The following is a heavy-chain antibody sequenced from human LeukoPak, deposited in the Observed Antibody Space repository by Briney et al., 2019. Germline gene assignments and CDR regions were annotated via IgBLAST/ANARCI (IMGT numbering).Heavy chain of an antibody. CDR3: ATYRQLAQ. J-gene: IGHJ4*02. Sequence: GGSLRLSCAASGFTFSSYSMNWVRQAPGERLEWVANIKQDGSERYYVDSVKGRFTISRDNAKNSLYLQMNSLRAEDTAVYYCATYRQLAQWGQGTLVTVSS. D-gene: IGHD2-2*02. CDR1: GFTFSSYS. CDR2: IKQDGSER. V-gene: IGHV3-7*01.